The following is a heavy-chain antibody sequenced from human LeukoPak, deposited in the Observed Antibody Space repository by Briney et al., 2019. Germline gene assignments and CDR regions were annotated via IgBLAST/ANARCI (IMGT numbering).Heavy chain of an antibody. D-gene: IGHD3-3*01. CDR1: GYTFTRCD. J-gene: IGHJ5*02. CDR3: ARVAYYDFWSGYYFQHWFDP. CDR2: GNPNRGNT. V-gene: IGHV1-8*01. Sequence: SSVKVSCKASGYTFTRCDIKWVGQAAPQGRDGMGWGNPNRGNTGYAQKFQGRVTMTRNTSISTAYMELSSLRSEDTAVYYCARVAYYDFWSGYYFQHWFDPWGQGTLVTVSS.